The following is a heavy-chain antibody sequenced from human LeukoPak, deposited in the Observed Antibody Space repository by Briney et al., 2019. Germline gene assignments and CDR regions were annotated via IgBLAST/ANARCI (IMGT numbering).Heavy chain of an antibody. J-gene: IGHJ4*02. CDR3: AKRYCGGGSCYSALDY. D-gene: IGHD2-15*01. Sequence: GGSLRLSCAASGFTFSSYSMNWVRQAPGKGLEWVSYISSSSSTIYYADSVKGRFTISRDNSKNTLYLQMNSLRAEDTAVYYCAKRYCGGGSCYSALDYWGQGTLVTVSS. V-gene: IGHV3-48*01. CDR1: GFTFSSYS. CDR2: ISSSSSTI.